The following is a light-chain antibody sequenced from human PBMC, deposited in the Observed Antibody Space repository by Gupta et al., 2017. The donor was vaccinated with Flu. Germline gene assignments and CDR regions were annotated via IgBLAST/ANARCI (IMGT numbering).Light chain of an antibody. J-gene: IGLJ3*02. V-gene: IGLV1-47*01. CDR3: AAWDDSLRGV. CDR1: GSNIGRNY. CDR2: RNN. Sequence: GSGSNIGRNYVFWYQQLQGTAPKLLIFRNNQRTSGVPDRFSGAKSGTSAPLAISGPRSEDEADYYCAAWDDSLRGVFGGGTRLTVL.